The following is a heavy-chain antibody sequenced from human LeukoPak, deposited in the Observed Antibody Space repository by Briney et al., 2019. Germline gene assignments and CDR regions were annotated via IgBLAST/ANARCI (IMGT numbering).Heavy chain of an antibody. CDR1: GGTFSSYT. CDR3: ATLAVAGTARDY. CDR2: IIPILGIA. J-gene: IGHJ4*02. V-gene: IGHV1-69*02. D-gene: IGHD6-19*01. Sequence: SVXVSCKASGGTFSSYTISWVGQAPGQGLEWMGRIIPILGIANYAQKFQGRVTITADKSTRTAYMELSSLRSEDTAVYYCATLAVAGTARDYWGQGTLVTVSS.